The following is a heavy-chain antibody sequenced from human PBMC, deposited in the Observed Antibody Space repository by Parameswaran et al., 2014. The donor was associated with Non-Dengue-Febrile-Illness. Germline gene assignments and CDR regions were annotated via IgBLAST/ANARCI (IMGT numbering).Heavy chain of an antibody. CDR3: ARASRTAMVDY. Sequence: VRRGSREGAWSGLGKVNHSGSTNYNPSLKSRVTISVDTSKNQFSLKLSSVTAADTAVYYCARASRTAMVDYWGPGSPGHRLL. D-gene: IGHD5-18*01. V-gene: IGHV4-34*01. CDR2: VNHSGST. J-gene: IGHJ4*02.